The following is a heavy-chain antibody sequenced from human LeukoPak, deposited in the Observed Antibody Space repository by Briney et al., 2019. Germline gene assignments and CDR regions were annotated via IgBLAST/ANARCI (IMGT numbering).Heavy chain of an antibody. CDR3: HSRPPRRFYGMDV. J-gene: IGHJ6*02. Sequence: PVGPLSLSGAASGFPFTSYAMSWVRQAPGKGQEWVAAIRGIGGSTYYAASVTGRFTISRDNSKNTLYLQMNSLRAEDTAVYYCHSRPPRRFYGMDVWGQGTTVTVSS. CDR2: IRGIGGST. V-gene: IGHV3-23*01. CDR1: GFPFTSYA. D-gene: IGHD6-6*01.